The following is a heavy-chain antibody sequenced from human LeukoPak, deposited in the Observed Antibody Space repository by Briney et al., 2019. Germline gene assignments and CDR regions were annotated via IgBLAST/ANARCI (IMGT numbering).Heavy chain of an antibody. V-gene: IGHV1-24*01. D-gene: IGHD3-16*01. CDR3: ASTYTHIMISASSDAFDI. J-gene: IGHJ3*02. CDR2: FDPEDGET. Sequence: ASVKVSCKVSGYTLTELSMHWVRQAPGKGLEWMGGFDPEDGETIYAQKFQGRVTMTEDTSTDTAYMELSSLRSEDTAVYYCASTYTHIMISASSDAFDIWGQGTMVTVSS. CDR1: GYTLTELS.